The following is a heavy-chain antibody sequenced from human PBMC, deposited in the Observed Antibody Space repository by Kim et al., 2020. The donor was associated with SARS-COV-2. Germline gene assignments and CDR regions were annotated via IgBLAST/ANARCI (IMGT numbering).Heavy chain of an antibody. Sequence: KGRFTISRDNAKNSLHLQMNSLRAEDTAVYYCARETGVVVAATPSAAFDIWGQGTMVTVSS. CDR3: ARETGVVVAATPSAAFDI. J-gene: IGHJ3*02. V-gene: IGHV3-11*06. D-gene: IGHD2-15*01.